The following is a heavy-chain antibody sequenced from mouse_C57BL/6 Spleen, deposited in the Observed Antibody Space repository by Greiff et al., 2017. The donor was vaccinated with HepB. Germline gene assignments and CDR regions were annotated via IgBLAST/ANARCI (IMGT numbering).Heavy chain of an antibody. CDR3: TRDYSNYKYYYAMDY. J-gene: IGHJ4*01. CDR2: ISSGGDYI. D-gene: IGHD2-5*01. Sequence: EVMLVESGEGLVKPGGSLKLSCAASGFTFSSYAMSWVRQTPEKRLEWVAYISSGGDYIYYADTVKGRFTISRDNARNTLYLQMSSLKSEDTAMYYCTRDYSNYKYYYAMDYWGQGTSVTVSS. V-gene: IGHV5-9-1*02. CDR1: GFTFSSYA.